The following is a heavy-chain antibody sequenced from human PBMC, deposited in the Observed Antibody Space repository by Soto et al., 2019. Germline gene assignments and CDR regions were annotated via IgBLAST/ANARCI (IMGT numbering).Heavy chain of an antibody. V-gene: IGHV3-23*01. CDR2: ISWSGRMR. CDR3: AKEAEENFNEPIPGDC. J-gene: IGHJ4*02. D-gene: IGHD1-1*01. CDR1: GFTCRDFA. Sequence: GGALRLFSQASGFTCRDFAMTWVRQSAGKGLEWVSGISWSGRMRYYAHSLKGHFNVSRDNSKNTLYLQMDSLRVEDTAVYYCAKEAEENFNEPIPGDCWGQGTVVTVSP.